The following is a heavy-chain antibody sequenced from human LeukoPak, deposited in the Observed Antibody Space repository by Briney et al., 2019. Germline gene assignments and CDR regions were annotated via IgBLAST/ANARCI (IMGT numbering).Heavy chain of an antibody. CDR2: ISYDGSNK. CDR3: AKSMIRGAPFDY. CDR1: GFTFSPYG. Sequence: GRSLRLSCAASGFTFSPYGMHWVRQAPGKGREWVAFISYDGSNKYYADSVKGRFTISRDNSKNTLYLQMNSLRAEDTAVYYCAKSMIRGAPFDYWGQGTLVTVSS. D-gene: IGHD3-10*01. J-gene: IGHJ4*02. V-gene: IGHV3-30*18.